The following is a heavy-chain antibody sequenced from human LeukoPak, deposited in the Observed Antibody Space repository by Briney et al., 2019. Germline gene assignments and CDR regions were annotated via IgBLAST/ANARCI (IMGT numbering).Heavy chain of an antibody. J-gene: IGHJ4*02. Sequence: GGSLRLSCAASGFTFSSYAMSWVRQAPGKGLEWVSSISSSSSYIYYADSVKGRFTISRDNAKNSLYLQMNSLRAEDTAVYYCARDGLATSDYWGQGTLVTVSS. CDR2: ISSSSSYI. V-gene: IGHV3-21*01. CDR1: GFTFSSYA. CDR3: ARDGLATSDY. D-gene: IGHD1-26*01.